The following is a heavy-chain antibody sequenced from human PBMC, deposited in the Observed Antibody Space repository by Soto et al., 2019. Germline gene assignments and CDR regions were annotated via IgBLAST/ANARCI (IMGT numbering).Heavy chain of an antibody. CDR3: ARVVGGYYYGMEV. D-gene: IGHD2-2*01. J-gene: IGHJ6*02. Sequence: QVQLQESGPGLVKPSGTLSLTCAVSGGSISSSNWWSWVPQPPGKGLEWIGEIYHSGSTNYNPSLKSRGTISVDKAKNQLSLKLSSVTAAATAVYYCARVVGGYYYGMEVWGQGTTVTVSS. CDR2: IYHSGST. CDR1: GGSISSSNW. V-gene: IGHV4-4*02.